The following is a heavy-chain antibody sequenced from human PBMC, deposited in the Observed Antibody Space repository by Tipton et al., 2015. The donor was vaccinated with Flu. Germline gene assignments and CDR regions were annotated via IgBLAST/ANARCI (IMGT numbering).Heavy chain of an antibody. Sequence: QSGAEVKKPGASVKVSCKGSVFTFTINDFNWVRQATGQGLGWMGWMNPNSGNTGFAQKFQGRVTMTRNTSICTAYMELSSLRSEDTAVYYCARFTNSWTTYHYYYAMDVWRQGTTVTVSS. V-gene: IGHV1-8*01. D-gene: IGHD6-13*01. CDR2: MNPNSGNT. J-gene: IGHJ6*02. CDR3: ARFTNSWTTYHYYYAMDV. CDR1: VFTFTIND.